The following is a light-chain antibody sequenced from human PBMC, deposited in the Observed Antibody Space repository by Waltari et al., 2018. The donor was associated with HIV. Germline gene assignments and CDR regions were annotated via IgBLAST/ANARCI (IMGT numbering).Light chain of an antibody. V-gene: IGLV2-14*03. CDR3: CSYTTSGTWV. CDR1: QNDLVYYNY. CDR2: DVD. J-gene: IGLJ3*02. Sequence: QSALTQPASVSGSPGQSITVSCSGTQNDLVYYNYVSWFLHHADKPPQLIIFDVDKRPSGVSDRFSASKSGRTASLTIFGLQPDDEGDYFCCSYTTSGTWVFGGGTRVTV.